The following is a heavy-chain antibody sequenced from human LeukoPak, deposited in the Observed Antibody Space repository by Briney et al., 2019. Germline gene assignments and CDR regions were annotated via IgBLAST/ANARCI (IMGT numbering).Heavy chain of an antibody. CDR1: GFTFSTYG. Sequence: PGGSLRLSCAASGFTFSTYGMHWVRQAPGKGLEWVAFIRYDGSIKYYADSVRGRFTISRDNAKNTLYLQMNTLRVEDTAVYYCTRDLMDYDVSTGLHHYYMDVWGQGTTVTVSS. D-gene: IGHD3-9*01. CDR2: IRYDGSIK. J-gene: IGHJ6*02. CDR3: TRDLMDYDVSTGLHHYYMDV. V-gene: IGHV3-30*02.